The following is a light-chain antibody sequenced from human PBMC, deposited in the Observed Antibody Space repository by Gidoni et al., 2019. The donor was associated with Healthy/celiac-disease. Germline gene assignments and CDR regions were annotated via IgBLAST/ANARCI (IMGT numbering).Light chain of an antibody. CDR2: AAS. V-gene: IGKV1-8*01. Sequence: IRLTQSPSSLYASTGDRVTITCRASQCISSYLDWYQQKPGKAPKLLIYAASSLQSGVPSRFSGSGSGTDFTLTISCLQSEDFATYYCQQNYSYPWTFGQGTKVEIK. CDR3: QQNYSYPWT. J-gene: IGKJ1*01. CDR1: QCISSY.